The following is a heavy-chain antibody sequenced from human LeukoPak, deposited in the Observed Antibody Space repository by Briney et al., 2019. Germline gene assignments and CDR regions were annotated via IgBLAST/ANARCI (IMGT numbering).Heavy chain of an antibody. CDR1: GFTFRNHW. CDR2: ISSDGSST. Sequence: GGSLRLSCAASGFTFRNHWMHWVRRTPGKGLVWVSRISSDGSSTTYADSVKGRFTISRDNAKNTLYLQMNNLRAEDTAMYYCARDQRVTGRPDIDYWGQGTLVIVSS. J-gene: IGHJ4*02. V-gene: IGHV3-74*03. D-gene: IGHD6-6*01. CDR3: ARDQRVTGRPDIDY.